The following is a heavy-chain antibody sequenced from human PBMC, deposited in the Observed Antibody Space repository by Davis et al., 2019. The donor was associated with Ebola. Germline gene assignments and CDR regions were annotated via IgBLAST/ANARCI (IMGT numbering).Heavy chain of an antibody. J-gene: IGHJ4*02. Sequence: GESLKISCAASGFTVSSNYMSWVRQAPGKGLEWVANIKQDGSEKYYVDSVKGRFTISRDNAKNSLYLQMNSLRAEDTAVYYCARGGRTVTTFWGQGTLVTVSS. D-gene: IGHD4-17*01. CDR2: IKQDGSEK. V-gene: IGHV3-7*03. CDR1: GFTVSSNY. CDR3: ARGGRTVTTF.